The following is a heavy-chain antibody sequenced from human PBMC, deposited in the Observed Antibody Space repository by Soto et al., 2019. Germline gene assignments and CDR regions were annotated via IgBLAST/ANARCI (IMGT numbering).Heavy chain of an antibody. Sequence: ASETLSLTCAVYGGSFSGYFWTWIRQPPGKGLEWLGEINHSGSTNYNPSLKSRVTISIDTSVNQFSLRLTSVTAADTAVYYCVRGQWLPRGEYWGQGTLVTVSS. D-gene: IGHD6-19*01. V-gene: IGHV4-34*01. CDR3: VRGQWLPRGEY. CDR1: GGSFSGYF. J-gene: IGHJ4*02. CDR2: INHSGST.